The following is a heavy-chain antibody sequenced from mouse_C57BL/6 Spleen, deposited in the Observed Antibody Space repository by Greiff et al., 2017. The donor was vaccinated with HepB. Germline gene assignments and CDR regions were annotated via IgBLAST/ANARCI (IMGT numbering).Heavy chain of an antibody. CDR1: GYTFTDYY. D-gene: IGHD2-3*01. J-gene: IGHJ3*01. V-gene: IGHV1-19*01. CDR3: ARDDGYYVFAY. Sequence: EVQLQQSGPVLVKPGASVKMSCKASGYTFTDYYMNWVKQSHGKSLEWIGVINPYNGGTSYNQKFKGKATLTVDKSSSTAYMELNSLTSEDSAVYYCARDDGYYVFAYWGQGTLVTVSA. CDR2: INPYNGGT.